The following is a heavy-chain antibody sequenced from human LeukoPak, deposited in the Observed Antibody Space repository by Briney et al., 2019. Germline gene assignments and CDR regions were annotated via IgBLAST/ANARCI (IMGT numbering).Heavy chain of an antibody. D-gene: IGHD3-3*01. CDR2: TIRVSGTT. J-gene: IGHJ5*02. CDR1: GGTFNNFA. V-gene: IGHV1-69*01. Sequence: GSSVKVSCKVSGGTFNNFALSWARQAPGQGLEWVGGTIRVSGTTKYAQNLQGRVKVTADGSTSTAYMEMSSLRSEDTAIYYCARGRGKNYDFWSGHNWFDPWGQGTLVTVSS. CDR3: ARGRGKNYDFWSGHNWFDP.